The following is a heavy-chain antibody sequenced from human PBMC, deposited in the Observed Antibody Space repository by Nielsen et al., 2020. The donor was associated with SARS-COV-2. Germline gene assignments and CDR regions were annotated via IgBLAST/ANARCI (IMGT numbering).Heavy chain of an antibody. V-gene: IGHV1-18*01. Sequence: GESLKISCKGSGYSFTSYGISWVRQAPGQGLEWMGWISAYNGNTNYAQKLQGRVTMTTDTSTSTAYMELRSLRSDDTAVYYCARDHSSSWYDDYYYGMDVWGQGTTVTVSS. CDR3: ARDHSSSWYDDYYYGMDV. CDR2: ISAYNGNT. CDR1: GYSFTSYG. J-gene: IGHJ6*02. D-gene: IGHD6-13*01.